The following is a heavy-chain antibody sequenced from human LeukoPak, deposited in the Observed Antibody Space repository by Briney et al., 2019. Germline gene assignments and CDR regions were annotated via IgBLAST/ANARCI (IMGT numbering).Heavy chain of an antibody. CDR3: ARVASISVAGTRPYYMDV. V-gene: IGHV1-2*02. CDR2: INPNSGDT. D-gene: IGHD6-19*01. CDR1: GYTFSDYY. J-gene: IGHJ6*03. Sequence: ASVKVSCKTSGYTFSDYYIHWIRQAPGQGLEWVGWINPNSGDTDYAQKFQGRVTMTRDTSISTAYMELSRLRSDDTAVYYCARVASISVAGTRPYYMDVWGQGTTVTVSS.